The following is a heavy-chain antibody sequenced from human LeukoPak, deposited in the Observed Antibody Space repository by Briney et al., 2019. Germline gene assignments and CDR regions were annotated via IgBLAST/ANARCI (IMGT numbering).Heavy chain of an antibody. CDR2: INHSGST. D-gene: IGHD2-15*01. CDR1: GGSFSGYY. Sequence: PSETLSLTCAVYGGSFSGYYWSWIRQPPGEGLEWIGEINHSGSTNYNPSLKSRVTISVDTSKNQFSLKLSSVTAADTAVYYCARRLYCSGGSCYRAHYYYYYYMDVWGKGTTVTISS. V-gene: IGHV4-34*01. J-gene: IGHJ6*03. CDR3: ARRLYCSGGSCYRAHYYYYYYMDV.